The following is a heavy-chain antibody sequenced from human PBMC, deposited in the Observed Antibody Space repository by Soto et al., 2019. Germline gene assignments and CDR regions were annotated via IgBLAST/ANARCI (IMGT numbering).Heavy chain of an antibody. CDR2: ISYDGNNK. D-gene: IGHD3-22*01. Sequence: SLRLSCAASGFSLSNNGMHWVRQAPGEGLDWVAVISYDGNNKYYADSVKGRFTISRDNSKNTVYLEMNNLRAEDTAMYYCAKGGSGNYLTYYYYYGMDVWGQGTTVTVSS. J-gene: IGHJ6*02. V-gene: IGHV3-30*18. CDR3: AKGGSGNYLTYYYYYGMDV. CDR1: GFSLSNNG.